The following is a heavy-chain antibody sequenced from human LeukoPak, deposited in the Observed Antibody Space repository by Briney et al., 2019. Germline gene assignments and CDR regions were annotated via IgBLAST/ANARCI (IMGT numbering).Heavy chain of an antibody. CDR2: VNHTGST. Sequence: SETLSLTCTVSDDSITMYYWTWLRQPPGKGLEWIGYVNHTGSTKFNPSLTGRVSISRDTSKNFFSLRLRSVTAADTAVYFCARGRVSSSTWYSTYYYFFYMDFWGKGTTVTVSS. D-gene: IGHD4-11*01. J-gene: IGHJ6*03. CDR3: ARGRVSSSTWYSTYYYFFYMDF. V-gene: IGHV4-59*01. CDR1: DDSITMYY.